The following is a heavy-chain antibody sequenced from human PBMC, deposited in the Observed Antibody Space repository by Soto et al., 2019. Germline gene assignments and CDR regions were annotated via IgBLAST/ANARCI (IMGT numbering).Heavy chain of an antibody. CDR3: ARLAYTVTSFNYYMDV. V-gene: IGHV4-59*08. CDR1: GGSISSYY. J-gene: IGHJ6*03. Sequence: SETLSLTCTVSGGSISSYYWSWIRQHPGKGLEWIGYIYYSGSTNYNPSLKSRVTISVDTSKNQFSLKLSSVTAADTAVYYCARLAYTVTSFNYYMDVWGQGTTVTVSS. CDR2: IYYSGST. D-gene: IGHD4-4*01.